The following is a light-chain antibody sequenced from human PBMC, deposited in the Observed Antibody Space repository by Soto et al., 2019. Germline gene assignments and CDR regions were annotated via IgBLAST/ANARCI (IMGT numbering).Light chain of an antibody. J-gene: IGLJ1*01. CDR2: GNS. V-gene: IGLV1-40*01. CDR3: QSYDNSLSGSYV. Sequence: QSVLTQPPSVSGAPGQRVTISCTGSDSSIGAGYDVHWYQQLPVTPPKVLIYGNSNRPSGVPDRFSASKSGTSASLAITGLQAEDEADYYCQSYDNSLSGSYVFGTGTKVTVL. CDR1: DSSIGAGYD.